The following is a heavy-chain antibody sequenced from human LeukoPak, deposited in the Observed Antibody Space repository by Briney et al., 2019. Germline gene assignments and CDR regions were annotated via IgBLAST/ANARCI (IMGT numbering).Heavy chain of an antibody. Sequence: GGSLRLSCAASGFSFSSYFMTWVRQAPGKGLEWVSSIGSSSSYIYYADSVKGRFTISRDNAKNSLHLQMNSLRAEDTAVYYCARFWNHGMDVWGQGTTVTVSS. D-gene: IGHD1-1*01. J-gene: IGHJ6*02. CDR2: IGSSSSYI. CDR1: GFSFSSYF. V-gene: IGHV3-21*01. CDR3: ARFWNHGMDV.